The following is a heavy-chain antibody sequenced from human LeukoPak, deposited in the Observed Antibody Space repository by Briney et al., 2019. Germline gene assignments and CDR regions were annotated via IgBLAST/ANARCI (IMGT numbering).Heavy chain of an antibody. CDR2: IYHSGST. Sequence: SGTLSLTCAVSGGSISSSNWWSWVRQPPGKGLEWIGEIYHSGSTNYNPSLKSRVTISVDKSKNQFSLHLNSVTPEDTAVYYCARRLTQYDCFDPWGQGILVTVSS. V-gene: IGHV4-4*02. D-gene: IGHD2-2*01. CDR1: GGSISSSNW. CDR3: ARRLTQYDCFDP. J-gene: IGHJ5*02.